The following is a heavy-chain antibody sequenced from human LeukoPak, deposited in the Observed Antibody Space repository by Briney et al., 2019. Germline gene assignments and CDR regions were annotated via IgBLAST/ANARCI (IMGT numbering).Heavy chain of an antibody. D-gene: IGHD3-22*01. CDR2: ISSSGST. CDR3: ARDLYYYDSSGYYETYYYYYMDV. J-gene: IGHJ6*03. V-gene: IGHV4-61*02. Sequence: SETLSLTCTVSGDSISSGDYYWSWIRQPAGKGLEWIGRISSSGSTNYNPSLKSRVTMSVDTSKNQFSLKLSSVTAADTAVYYCARDLYYYDSSGYYETYYYYYMDVWGKGTTVTISS. CDR1: GDSISSGDYY.